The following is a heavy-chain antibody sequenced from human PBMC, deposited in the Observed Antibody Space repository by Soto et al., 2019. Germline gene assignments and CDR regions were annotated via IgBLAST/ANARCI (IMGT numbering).Heavy chain of an antibody. V-gene: IGHV3-11*01. Sequence: GGSLRLSCAASGFTFSDYYMSWIRQAPWKGLEWVSYISSSGSTIYYADSVKGRFTISRDNAKNSLYLQMNSLRAEDTAVYYCESTDLWFGEKGGDYYYGMDVLGQGTTLAVSS. D-gene: IGHD3-10*01. CDR1: GFTFSDYY. J-gene: IGHJ6*02. CDR2: ISSSGSTI. CDR3: ESTDLWFGEKGGDYYYGMDV.